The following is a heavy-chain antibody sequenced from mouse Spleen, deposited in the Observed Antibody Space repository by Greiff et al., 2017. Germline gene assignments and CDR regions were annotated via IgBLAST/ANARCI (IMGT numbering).Heavy chain of an antibody. CDR3: AREGLGRGDY. CDR1: GFTFSSYA. D-gene: IGHD4-1*01. CDR2: ISSGGSYT. Sequence: EVQGVESGGGLVKPGGSLKLSCAASGFTFSSYAMSWVRQTPEKRLEWVATISSGGSYTYYPDSVKGRFTISRDNAKNTLYLQMSSLRSEDTAMYYCAREGLGRGDYWGQGTTLTVSS. V-gene: IGHV5-9-3*01. J-gene: IGHJ2*01.